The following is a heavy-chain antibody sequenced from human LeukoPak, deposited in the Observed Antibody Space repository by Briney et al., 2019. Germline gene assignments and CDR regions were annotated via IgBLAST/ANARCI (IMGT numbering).Heavy chain of an antibody. CDR1: GFTFSGSA. Sequence: GGSLKLSCAASGFTFSGSAMHWVRQASGKGLEWVGRIRSKANSYATAYAASVKGRFTISRDDSKNTAYLQMNSLKTEDTAVYYCTRFVDTAMVSIVGYGMEVWGQGTTVTVSS. CDR3: TRFVDTAMVSIVGYGMEV. CDR2: IRSKANSYAT. V-gene: IGHV3-73*01. J-gene: IGHJ6*02. D-gene: IGHD5-18*01.